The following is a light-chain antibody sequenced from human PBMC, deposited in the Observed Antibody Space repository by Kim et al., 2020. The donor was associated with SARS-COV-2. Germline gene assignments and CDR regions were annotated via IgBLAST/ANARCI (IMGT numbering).Light chain of an antibody. J-gene: IGLJ2*01. CDR2: EVS. CDR1: NSDIGSYNL. Sequence: GQSITISCTGTNSDIGSYNLVSWYQQHPGKAPKLMIYEVSNRPSGISNRFSGSKSGNTASLTISGLQADDEADYYCCSYAGSGTLVFGAGTQLTVL. V-gene: IGLV2-23*02. CDR3: CSYAGSGTLV.